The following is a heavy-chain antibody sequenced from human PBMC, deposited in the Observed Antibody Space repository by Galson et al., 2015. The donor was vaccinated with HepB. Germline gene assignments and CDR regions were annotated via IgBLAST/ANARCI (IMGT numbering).Heavy chain of an antibody. Sequence: SVKVSCKASGYTFTGYYMHWVRQAPGQGLEWMGWINPNSGGTNYAQKFQGRVTMTRDTSISTAYMELSRLRSDDTAVYYCARARDIVVVPVFWGWFDPWGQGTLVTVSS. CDR1: GYTFTGYY. D-gene: IGHD2-2*01. CDR2: INPNSGGT. J-gene: IGHJ5*02. V-gene: IGHV1-2*02. CDR3: ARARDIVVVPVFWGWFDP.